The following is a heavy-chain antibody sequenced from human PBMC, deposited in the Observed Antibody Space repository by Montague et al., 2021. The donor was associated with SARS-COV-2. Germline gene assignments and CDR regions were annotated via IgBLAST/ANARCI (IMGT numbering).Heavy chain of an antibody. D-gene: IGHD3-9*01. Sequence: PALVKPTQTLTLTCTFSGFSLSTSGMCVSWIRQPPGKALEWLAPIDWDDDKYYSTSLKTRLTISKDTSKNQVVLTMTNMDPVDTATYYCARIRDYDILTGSYSGFDYRGQGTLVTVSS. CDR3: ARIRDYDILTGSYSGFDY. CDR2: IDWDDDK. V-gene: IGHV2-70*01. CDR1: GFSLSTSGMC. J-gene: IGHJ4*02.